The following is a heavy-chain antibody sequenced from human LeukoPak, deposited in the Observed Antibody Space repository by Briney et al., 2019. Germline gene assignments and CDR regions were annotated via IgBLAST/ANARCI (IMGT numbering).Heavy chain of an antibody. Sequence: SVKLSCKASGRTFSSYAISWVRQAPGQGLEWMGGINPIFGTANYAQKVQGRVRITTDESTSRAYMELSSLRYEHTAVYYCARGFEIYSSSRDAFDIWGQGTMVTVS. V-gene: IGHV1-69*05. CDR2: INPIFGTA. CDR1: GRTFSSYA. J-gene: IGHJ3*02. CDR3: ARGFEIYSSSRDAFDI. D-gene: IGHD6-13*01.